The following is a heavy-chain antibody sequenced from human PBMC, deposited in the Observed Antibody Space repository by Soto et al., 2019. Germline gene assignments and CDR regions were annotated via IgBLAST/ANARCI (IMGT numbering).Heavy chain of an antibody. CDR2: ISSSSSYI. J-gene: IGHJ5*02. Sequence: PVGSLRLSCAASGFTFSSYSMNWVRQAPGKGLEWVSSISSSSSYIYYADSVKGRFTISRDNAKNSLYLQMNSLRAEDTAVYYCARDLQRVVWFDPWGQGTLVTVS. CDR3: ARDLQRVVWFDP. V-gene: IGHV3-21*01. CDR1: GFTFSSYS.